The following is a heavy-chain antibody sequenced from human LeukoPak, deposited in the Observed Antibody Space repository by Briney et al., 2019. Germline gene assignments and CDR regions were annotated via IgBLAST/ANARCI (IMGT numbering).Heavy chain of an antibody. V-gene: IGHV5-51*01. Sequence: GESLKISCKGSGYSFTSYWIGWVRQMPGKGLEWMGIIYPGDSDTRYSPSFQGQVTISADKSISTAYLQWSSLKASDTAMYYCARNLGYCSGGSCRGFDYWGQGTLVTVSS. J-gene: IGHJ4*02. CDR3: ARNLGYCSGGSCRGFDY. CDR2: IYPGDSDT. CDR1: GYSFTSYW. D-gene: IGHD2-15*01.